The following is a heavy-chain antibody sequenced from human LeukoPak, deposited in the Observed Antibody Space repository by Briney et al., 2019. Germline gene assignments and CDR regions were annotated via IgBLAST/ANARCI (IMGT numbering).Heavy chain of an antibody. Sequence: ASVKVSCKASGYTFTSYGISCVRQAPGQGLEWMGWISAYNGNTNYAQKLQGRVTMTTDTSTSTAYMELRSLRSDDTAVYYCARDPDLGYCSGGSCRLDFDYWGQGTLVTVSS. CDR3: ARDPDLGYCSGGSCRLDFDY. CDR2: ISAYNGNT. D-gene: IGHD2-15*01. V-gene: IGHV1-18*01. CDR1: GYTFTSYG. J-gene: IGHJ4*02.